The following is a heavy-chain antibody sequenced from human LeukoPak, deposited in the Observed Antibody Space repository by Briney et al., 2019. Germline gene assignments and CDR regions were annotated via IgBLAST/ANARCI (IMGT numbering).Heavy chain of an antibody. CDR3: ARDSKVASGGATDGFDY. J-gene: IGHJ4*02. D-gene: IGHD1-26*01. V-gene: IGHV3-48*02. CDR1: GFTFSSYS. CDR2: ISSSSSTI. Sequence: SGGSLRLSCAASGFTFSSYSMNWVRQAPGKGLEWVSYISSSSSTIYYADSVKGRFTISRDNAKNSLYLQMNSLRDEDTAVYYCARDSKVASGGATDGFDYWGQGTLVTVSS.